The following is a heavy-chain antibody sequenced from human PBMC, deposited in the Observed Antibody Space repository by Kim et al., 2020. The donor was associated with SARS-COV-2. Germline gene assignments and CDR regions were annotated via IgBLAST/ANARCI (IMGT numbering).Heavy chain of an antibody. D-gene: IGHD3-10*01. J-gene: IGHJ4*02. CDR1: GGSISSSSYY. Sequence: SETLSLTCTVSGGSISSSSYYWGWIRQPPGKGLEWIGSIYYSGSTYYNPSLKSRVTISVDTSKNQFSLKLSSVTAADTAVYYCARQGLGYGSGVEVPFDYWGQGTLVTVSS. V-gene: IGHV4-39*01. CDR2: IYYSGST. CDR3: ARQGLGYGSGVEVPFDY.